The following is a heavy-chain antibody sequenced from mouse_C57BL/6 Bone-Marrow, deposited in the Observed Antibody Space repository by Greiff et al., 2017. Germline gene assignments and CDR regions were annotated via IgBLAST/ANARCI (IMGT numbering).Heavy chain of an antibody. CDR3: TTREDYYGSSYWYFDV. V-gene: IGHV14-4*01. J-gene: IGHJ1*03. CDR2: IDPENGDT. CDR1: GFNIKDDY. D-gene: IGHD1-1*01. Sequence: EVQLQQSGAELVRPEASVKLYCTASGFNIKDDYMHWVKQRPEQGVEWIGWIDPENGDTEYASKFQGKATITADTSSNTAYLQLSSLTSDDTAVYYCTTREDYYGSSYWYFDVWGTGTTVTVSS.